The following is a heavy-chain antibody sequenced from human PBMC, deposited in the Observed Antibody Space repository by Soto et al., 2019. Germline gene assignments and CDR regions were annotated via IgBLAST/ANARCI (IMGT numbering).Heavy chain of an antibody. Sequence: QVQLQQWGAGLLKPSETLSLTSAVYGGSFSGYYWSWIRQPPGKGLEWIGEINHSGSTNYNPSLKSRVTISVDTSKNQFSLKLSSVTAADTAVYYCATGPYGSGTPVYWGQGTLVTVSS. D-gene: IGHD3-10*01. V-gene: IGHV4-34*01. J-gene: IGHJ4*02. CDR3: ATGPYGSGTPVY. CDR2: INHSGST. CDR1: GGSFSGYY.